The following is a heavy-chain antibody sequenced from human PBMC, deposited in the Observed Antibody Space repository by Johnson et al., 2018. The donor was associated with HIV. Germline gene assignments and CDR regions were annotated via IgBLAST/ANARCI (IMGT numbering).Heavy chain of an antibody. CDR2: ISSSGSTI. J-gene: IGHJ3*02. D-gene: IGHD5-12*01. V-gene: IGHV3-11*04. Sequence: QVQLVESGGGLVKPGGSLRLSCAASGFTFSDYYMSWIRQAPGKGLEWVSYISSSGSTIYYADSVKGRFTISRDNAKKSLYLQMNSLRAEDTAVYYCARSVALIVATFDAFDIWGQGTMVTVSS. CDR3: ARSVALIVATFDAFDI. CDR1: GFTFSDYY.